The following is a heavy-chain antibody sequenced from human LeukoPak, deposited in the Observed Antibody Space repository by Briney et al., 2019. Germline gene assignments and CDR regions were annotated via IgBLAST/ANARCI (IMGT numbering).Heavy chain of an antibody. Sequence: SETLSLTCTVSGGSISSYYWSWIRQPAGKGLEWIGRIYTSGSTNYNPSLKSRVTMSVDTSKNQFSLKLSSVTAADTAVYYCARDDYGGNFDWFDPWGQGTLVTVSS. V-gene: IGHV4-4*07. CDR2: IYTSGST. CDR3: ARDDYGGNFDWFDP. J-gene: IGHJ5*02. CDR1: GGSISSYY. D-gene: IGHD4-23*01.